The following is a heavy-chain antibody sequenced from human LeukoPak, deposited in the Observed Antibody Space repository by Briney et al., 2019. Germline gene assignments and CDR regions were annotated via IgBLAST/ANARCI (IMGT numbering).Heavy chain of an antibody. CDR1: GFTFSSYA. J-gene: IGHJ4*02. D-gene: IGHD3-22*01. Sequence: SCAASGFTFSSYAISWVRQAPGQGLEWMGGIIPIFGTANYAQKFQGRVTITADESTSTAYMELSSLRSEDTAVYYCARDLSSGYYENFDYWGQGTLVTVSS. V-gene: IGHV1-69*01. CDR2: IIPIFGTA. CDR3: ARDLSSGYYENFDY.